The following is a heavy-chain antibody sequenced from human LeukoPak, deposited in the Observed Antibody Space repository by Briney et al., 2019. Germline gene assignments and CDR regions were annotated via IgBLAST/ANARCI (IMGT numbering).Heavy chain of an antibody. CDR3: ARGIAAAGDDY. D-gene: IGHD6-13*01. CDR2: INHSGGST. CDR1: GYTFTSYY. J-gene: IGHJ4*02. Sequence: ASVKVSCKASGYTFTSYYMHWVRQAPGQGLEWMGIINHSGGSTSYAQKFQGRVTMTRDTSISTAYMELSRLRSDDTAVYYCARGIAAAGDDYWGQGTLVTVSS. V-gene: IGHV1-46*01.